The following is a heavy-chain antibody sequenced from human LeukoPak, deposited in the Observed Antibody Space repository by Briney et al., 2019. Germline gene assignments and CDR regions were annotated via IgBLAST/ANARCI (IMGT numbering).Heavy chain of an antibody. CDR1: EDSVSRNISA. J-gene: IGHJ3*02. CDR2: TYYRSKWYD. V-gene: IGHV6-1*01. D-gene: IGHD2-2*01. CDR3: AGGDCSRVICKYDPAFYI. Sequence: SQTLSNTCAISEDSVSRNISAGNWIRQSPSRGLEWQGRTYYRSKWYDDYAESVKSRATINPDTSKNQFSLHLKSVTPEDTAVDYCAGGDCSRVICKYDPAFYIWGQGTMAIVSS.